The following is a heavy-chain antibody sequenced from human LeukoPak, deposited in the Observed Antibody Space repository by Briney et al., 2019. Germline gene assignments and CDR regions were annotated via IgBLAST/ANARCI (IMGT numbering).Heavy chain of an antibody. CDR1: GFTFSSYT. Sequence: GGSLRLSCAASGFTFSSYTIHWVRQTPGKGLEWVAVISYDGSNKYYADSVKGRFTISRDSSKNTLYLQMNSLRAEDTAVYYCAKDLLYDSSGYLGYWGQGTLVTVSS. CDR3: AKDLLYDSSGYLGY. D-gene: IGHD3-22*01. CDR2: ISYDGSNK. V-gene: IGHV3-30-3*02. J-gene: IGHJ4*02.